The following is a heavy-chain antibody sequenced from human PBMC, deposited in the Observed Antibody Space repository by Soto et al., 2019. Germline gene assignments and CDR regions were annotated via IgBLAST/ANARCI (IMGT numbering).Heavy chain of an antibody. V-gene: IGHV3-30-3*01. CDR3: ARDPYSSGWLDY. J-gene: IGHJ4*02. CDR1: GFTFSTFP. CDR2: ISYDGSIK. D-gene: IGHD6-19*01. Sequence: QVQLVESGGGVVQPGRSLRLSCAASGFTFSTFPMHWVRQAPGKGLEWVAIISYDGSIKYYADSVKGRFTISRDNSKNTLYLQMNSLRPEDTAVYYCARDPYSSGWLDYWGKGTLVTVSS.